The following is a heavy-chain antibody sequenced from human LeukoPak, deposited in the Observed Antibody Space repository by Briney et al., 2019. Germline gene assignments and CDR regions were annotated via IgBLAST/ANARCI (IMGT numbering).Heavy chain of an antibody. CDR3: VRDQGGAVSY. V-gene: IGHV3-48*01. J-gene: IGHJ4*02. Sequence: GGSLRLSCAASGFNFRSYSMNWVRQAPGKGLEWVSYISSLSGTIYYADSVKGRFIISRDNAKSSLFLQMNSLRAEDTSVYYCVRDQGGAVSYWGQGTLVTVSS. D-gene: IGHD3-16*01. CDR2: ISSLSGTI. CDR1: GFNFRSYS.